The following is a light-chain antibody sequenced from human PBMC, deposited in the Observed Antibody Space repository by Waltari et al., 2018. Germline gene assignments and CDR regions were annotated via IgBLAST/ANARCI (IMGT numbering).Light chain of an antibody. Sequence: QAGLTQPPSMSKDLRQTATLTCTGNSNNVGYQGAAWLQQNQGHPPKLLSYRNNDRPSGISERFSASRSGNTASLTITGLQPEDEADYYCSAWDSSLSAWVFGGGTKLTVL. V-gene: IGLV10-54*01. CDR3: SAWDSSLSAWV. CDR2: RNN. CDR1: SNNVGYQG. J-gene: IGLJ3*02.